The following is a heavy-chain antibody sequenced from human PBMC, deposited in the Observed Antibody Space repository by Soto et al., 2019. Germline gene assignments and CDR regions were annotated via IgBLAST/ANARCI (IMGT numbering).Heavy chain of an antibody. D-gene: IGHD3-9*01. V-gene: IGHV3-23*01. CDR3: AKDMYYDILTGYYRGPPDY. Sequence: GGSLRLSCAASGFTFSSYAMSWVRQAPGKGLEWVSAISGSGGSTYYADSVKGRFTISRDDSKNTLYLQMNSLRAEDTAVYYCAKDMYYDILTGYYRGPPDYWGQGTLVTVSS. CDR1: GFTFSSYA. CDR2: ISGSGGST. J-gene: IGHJ4*02.